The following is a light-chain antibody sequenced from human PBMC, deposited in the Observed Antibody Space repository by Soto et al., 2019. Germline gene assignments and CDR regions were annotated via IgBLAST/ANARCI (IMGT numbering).Light chain of an antibody. CDR2: DAS. Sequence: DIQMTQSPSSLSASVGDRVTITCRASQGISSNLAWYQQKPGEAPKLLIYDASALPRGVPSRFSGSGSGTKFTLTIASLQPDDFATYYCQQYETFSGTFGPGTKVDI. CDR1: QGISSN. J-gene: IGKJ1*01. CDR3: QQYETFSGT. V-gene: IGKV1-9*01.